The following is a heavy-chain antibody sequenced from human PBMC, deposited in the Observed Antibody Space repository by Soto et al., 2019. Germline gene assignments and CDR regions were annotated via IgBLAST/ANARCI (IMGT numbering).Heavy chain of an antibody. V-gene: IGHV3-30*18. Sequence: QEHLVESGGGVVQAGTSLRLSCAASGFRFNNYGMHWVRQAPGKGLEWVAFVSSEGNNKYYADSVKGRFTISRDNSQSTMFLQVDSLRVDDTAIYYCAKDRVIQLLPIWPDHWGQGTLVTVSS. CDR2: VSSEGNNK. J-gene: IGHJ5*02. D-gene: IGHD2-2*01. CDR1: GFRFNNYG. CDR3: AKDRVIQLLPIWPDH.